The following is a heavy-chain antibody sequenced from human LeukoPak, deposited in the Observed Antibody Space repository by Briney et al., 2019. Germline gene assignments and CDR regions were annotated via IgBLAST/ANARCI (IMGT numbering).Heavy chain of an antibody. V-gene: IGHV3-30*02. CDR3: AKSHLPNAYSGTYYCDY. Sequence: PGGSLRLSCAASGFTFSYYGMHSVRQAPGKGLEWVAFIRYDESKKFYGDSVKGRFTISRDNSKNTLYLQMNSLRTEDTAVYYCAKSHLPNAYSGTYYCDYWGQGTLVTVSS. CDR1: GFTFSYYG. D-gene: IGHD1-26*01. J-gene: IGHJ4*02. CDR2: IRYDESKK.